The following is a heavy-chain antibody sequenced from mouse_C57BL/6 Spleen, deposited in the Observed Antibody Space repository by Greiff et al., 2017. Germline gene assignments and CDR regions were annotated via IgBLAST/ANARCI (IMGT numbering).Heavy chain of an antibody. CDR2: IRNKANGYTT. Sequence: EVKVVESGGGLVQPGGSLSLSCAASGFTFTDYYMSWVRQPPGKALEWLGFIRNKANGYTTEYSASVKGRFTISRDNSQSILYLQMNALRAEDSATYYCARYEDPSYAMDYWGQGTSVTVSS. CDR3: ARYEDPSYAMDY. CDR1: GFTFTDYY. V-gene: IGHV7-3*01. J-gene: IGHJ4*01.